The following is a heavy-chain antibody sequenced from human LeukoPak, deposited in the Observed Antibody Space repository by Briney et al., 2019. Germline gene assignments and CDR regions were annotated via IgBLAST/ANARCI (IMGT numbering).Heavy chain of an antibody. Sequence: SETLSLTCTVSGGSISSYYWSWIRQPAGKGLEWIGRIHTSGTTNYNPSLKSRVTMSVDTSKNQFSLKLSSVTAADTAVYYCASTNWNYRDGSAFDIWGQGTMVTVSS. V-gene: IGHV4-4*07. D-gene: IGHD1-7*01. CDR3: ASTNWNYRDGSAFDI. CDR1: GGSISSYY. J-gene: IGHJ3*02. CDR2: IHTSGTT.